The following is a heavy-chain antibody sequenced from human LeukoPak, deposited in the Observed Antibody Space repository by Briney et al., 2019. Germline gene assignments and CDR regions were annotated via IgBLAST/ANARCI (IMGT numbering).Heavy chain of an antibody. Sequence: PSETLSLTCTVSGGSISSSSYYWGWLRQPPGKGLEWIGSIYYSGSTYYNPSLKSRVTISVGTSKNQFSLKLSSVTAADTAVYYCASDDPLRAFDIWGQGTMVTVSS. CDR3: ASDDPLRAFDI. D-gene: IGHD3-10*01. CDR2: IYYSGST. V-gene: IGHV4-39*01. CDR1: GGSISSSSYY. J-gene: IGHJ3*02.